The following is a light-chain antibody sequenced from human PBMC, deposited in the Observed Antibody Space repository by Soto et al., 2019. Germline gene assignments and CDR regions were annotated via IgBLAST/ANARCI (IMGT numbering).Light chain of an antibody. CDR3: QQYNNWPPIA. CDR2: DAS. J-gene: IGKJ5*01. V-gene: IGKV1-5*01. CDR1: QSISSW. Sequence: DIQMTQSPSTLSASVGDRVTITCRASQSISSWLAWYQQKPGKAPKLLIYDASSLESGAPSRFSGSGSGTEFTLTISSLQPDDFAVYYCQQYNNWPPIAFGQGTRLEIK.